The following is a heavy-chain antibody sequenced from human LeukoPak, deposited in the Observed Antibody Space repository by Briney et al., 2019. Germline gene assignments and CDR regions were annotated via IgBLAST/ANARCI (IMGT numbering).Heavy chain of an antibody. J-gene: IGHJ4*02. CDR2: IKQDGSEK. CDR1: GFTFSSYW. CDR3: ARQKILAAAGPADY. V-gene: IGHV3-7*01. Sequence: GGSLRLSCAASGFTFSSYWMSWVRQAPGKGLEWVANIKQDGSEKFYVDSVKGRFTISRDNAKNSLYLQMNSLRAEDTAVYYCARQKILAAAGPADYWGQGTLVTVSS. D-gene: IGHD6-13*01.